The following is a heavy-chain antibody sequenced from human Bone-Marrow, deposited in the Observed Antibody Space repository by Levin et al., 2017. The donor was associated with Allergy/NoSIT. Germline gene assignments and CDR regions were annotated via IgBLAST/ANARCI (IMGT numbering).Heavy chain of an antibody. Sequence: GESLKISCAASGFTFSTYGMHWVRQAPGKRLEWVATISKDGRENYYADSMKGRFTISRDNSRNTLFLQMASLRSDDTAVYYCAKDRLDLPNYYHDGLDGWGQGTTVTVSS. CDR3: AKDRLDLPNYYHDGLDG. CDR1: GFTFSTYG. J-gene: IGHJ6*02. D-gene: IGHD1-26*01. CDR2: ISKDGREN. V-gene: IGHV3-30*18.